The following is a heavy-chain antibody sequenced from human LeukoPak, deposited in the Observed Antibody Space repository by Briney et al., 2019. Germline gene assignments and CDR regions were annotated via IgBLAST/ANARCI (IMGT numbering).Heavy chain of an antibody. CDR2: IRYDGSNE. CDR1: GFTFSSYG. CDR3: ARVFQVPGGDFWSGYYNDY. V-gene: IGHV3-30*02. Sequence: TGGSLRLSCAASGFTFSSYGMHWVRQAPGKGLEWVAFIRYDGSNEYYADSVKGRFTISRDNSKNTLYLQMNSLRAEDTAVYYCARVFQVPGGDFWSGYYNDYWGQGTLVTVSS. D-gene: IGHD3-3*01. J-gene: IGHJ4*02.